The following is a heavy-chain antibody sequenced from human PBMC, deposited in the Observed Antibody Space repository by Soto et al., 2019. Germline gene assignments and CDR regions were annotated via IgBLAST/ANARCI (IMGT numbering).Heavy chain of an antibody. CDR3: ASAKPGYYDFWSGYYFGNAFDI. CDR2: IYYSGCT. V-gene: IGHV4-59*01. Sequence: QVQLQESGPGLVKPSETLSLTCTGSGGSISSYYWSWIRQPPGKGLERIGYIYYSGCTNYNPSLKGRVTISVDTSKNQFSLKLSSVTAADTAVSYCASAKPGYYDFWSGYYFGNAFDIWGQGTMVTVSS. D-gene: IGHD3-3*01. J-gene: IGHJ3*02. CDR1: GGSISSYY.